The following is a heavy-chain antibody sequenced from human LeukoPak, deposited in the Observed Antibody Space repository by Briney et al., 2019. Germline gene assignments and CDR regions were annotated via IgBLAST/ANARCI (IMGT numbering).Heavy chain of an antibody. Sequence: PGGSLRLSCAASGFTFSNYGMHSVRQAPGKGLEWVAFIRFDGSNKYYAGSVKGRFTISRDNSKNTLYLQMNSLRAEDTAVYYCAKDGKYCSRTSCYERYYYMDVWGKGTTVTVSS. V-gene: IGHV3-30*02. CDR2: IRFDGSNK. J-gene: IGHJ6*03. CDR1: GFTFSNYG. CDR3: AKDGKYCSRTSCYERYYYMDV. D-gene: IGHD2-2*01.